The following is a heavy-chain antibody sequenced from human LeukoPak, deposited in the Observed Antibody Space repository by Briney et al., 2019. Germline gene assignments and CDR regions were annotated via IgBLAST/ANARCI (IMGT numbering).Heavy chain of an antibody. J-gene: IGHJ4*02. V-gene: IGHV4-59*01. CDR1: GDSINKNY. CDR2: IYYIGST. D-gene: IGHD1-14*01. Sequence: SETLSLTCTVSGDSINKNYWSWIRQSPGKGLEWIGYIYYIGSTNYNPSLASRITVSLDTSKSQFSLTLNSVTAADTAIYFCARVNTGKVTLDYWGQGILVTVSS. CDR3: ARVNTGKVTLDY.